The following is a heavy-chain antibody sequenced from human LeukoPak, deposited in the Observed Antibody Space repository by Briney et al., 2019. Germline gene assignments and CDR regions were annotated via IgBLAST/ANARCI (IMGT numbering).Heavy chain of an antibody. D-gene: IGHD5-18*01. CDR2: LFDSVNT. CDR3: ATIKRGSIFGYFDL. CDR1: GGSISSHY. J-gene: IGHJ4*02. Sequence: SETLSLTCTVSGGSISSHYWSWIRQPPGKGLEWIAYLFDSVNTKDNPSLQSRLTLSADTSKNQFSLRLSSVTAADTAVYYCATIKRGSIFGYFDLWGQGIKVTVSS. V-gene: IGHV4-59*11.